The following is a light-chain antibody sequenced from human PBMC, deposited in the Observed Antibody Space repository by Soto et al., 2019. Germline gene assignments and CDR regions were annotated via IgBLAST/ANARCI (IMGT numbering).Light chain of an antibody. J-gene: IGLJ1*01. CDR3: SSYTSSSIPYV. Sequence: QSALTQPASVSGSPGQSITISCTGTNSDVGGYNFVFWYQQHPGKAPKLMIYDVSNRPSGVSNRFSGSKSGNTASLNISGLQAEDEADYYCSSYTSSSIPYVFGIGTKLTVL. CDR1: NSDVGGYNF. CDR2: DVS. V-gene: IGLV2-14*01.